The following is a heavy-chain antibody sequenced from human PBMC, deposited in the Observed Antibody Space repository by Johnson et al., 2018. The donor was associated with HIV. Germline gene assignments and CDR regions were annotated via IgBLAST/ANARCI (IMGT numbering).Heavy chain of an antibody. CDR1: AFTFSSND. V-gene: IGHV3-23*04. Sequence: VQLVESGGGLVQPGGSLRLSCGASAFTFSSNDMKWVRQAPGKGLEWVSPISGSDHSTYYADSVRGRFTISRDNSKNSLYLQMSSLRLEDTALYYCVKDSLEEDAFDFWGQGTMVTVSA. CDR2: ISGSDHST. J-gene: IGHJ3*01. CDR3: VKDSLEEDAFDF.